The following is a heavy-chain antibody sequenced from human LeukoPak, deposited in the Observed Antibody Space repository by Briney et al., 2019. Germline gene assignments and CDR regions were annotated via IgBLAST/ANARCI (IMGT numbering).Heavy chain of an antibody. CDR2: AHYDGSNK. CDR3: AKGENPVQWLARLSCFDY. CDR1: GFTFSSYG. J-gene: IGHJ4*02. Sequence: GGSLRLSCAASGFTFSSYGMHWVRQAPGKGLEWVAFAHYDGSNKYYADSVKGRFTISRDNPRSTLSLHMNSLRAEDTAVYYCAKGENPVQWLARLSCFDYWGQGTLVTVSS. V-gene: IGHV3-30*02. D-gene: IGHD6-19*01.